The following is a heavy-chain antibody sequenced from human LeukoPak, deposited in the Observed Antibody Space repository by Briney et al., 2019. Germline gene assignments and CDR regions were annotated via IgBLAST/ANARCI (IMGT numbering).Heavy chain of an antibody. CDR2: IYYSGST. CDR3: ARHTVGATDY. J-gene: IGHJ4*02. CDR1: GGSFSGYY. Sequence: SETLSLTCAVYGGSFSGYYWSWIRQPPGKGLEWIGSIYYSGSTYYNPSLKSRVTISVDTSKNQFSLKLSSVTAADTAVYYCARHTVGATDYWGQGTLVTVSS. D-gene: IGHD1-26*01. V-gene: IGHV4-34*01.